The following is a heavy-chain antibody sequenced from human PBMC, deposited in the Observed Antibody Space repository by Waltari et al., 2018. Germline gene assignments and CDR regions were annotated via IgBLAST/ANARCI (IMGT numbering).Heavy chain of an antibody. Sequence: QVQLQQWGAGLLKPSETLSLTCAVYGGSFSGHYCSWIRQPPGKGLEWIGEINHSGSTNYNPSLKSRVTISVDTSKNQFSLKLSSVTAADTAVYYCAKTDSSGFPYWGQGTLVTVSS. CDR2: INHSGST. J-gene: IGHJ4*02. V-gene: IGHV4-34*01. D-gene: IGHD3-22*01. CDR3: AKTDSSGFPY. CDR1: GGSFSGHY.